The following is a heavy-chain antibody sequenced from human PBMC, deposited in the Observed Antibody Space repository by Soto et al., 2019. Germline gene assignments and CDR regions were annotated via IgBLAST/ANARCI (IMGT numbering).Heavy chain of an antibody. CDR1: GGTFSSYT. CDR2: IIPILGIA. V-gene: IGHV1-69*02. D-gene: IGHD3-9*01. Sequence: QVQLVQSGAEVKKPGSSVKVSCKASGGTFSSYTISWVRQAPGQGLEWMGRIIPILGIANYAQKFQGRVTITADKSTSTAYMELSSLRSEDTAVYYCSRAPSLRYVDWLCPWGQGTLVTVSS. CDR3: SRAPSLRYVDWLCP. J-gene: IGHJ5*02.